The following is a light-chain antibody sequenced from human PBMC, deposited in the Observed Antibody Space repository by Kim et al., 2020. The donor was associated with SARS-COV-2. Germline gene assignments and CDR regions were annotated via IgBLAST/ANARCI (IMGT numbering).Light chain of an antibody. V-gene: IGLV1-47*01. CDR1: SSNLGSNY. J-gene: IGLJ3*02. Sequence: GQQVNLSYSGRSSNLGSNYVYWYQQLPGPAPKLLSCANNQQPSGVPDRFAGSKPGTSVSLAISGLRSENEADYYCAAWEDSLSGLVLGEGTLRSVL. CDR3: AAWEDSLSGLV. CDR2: ANN.